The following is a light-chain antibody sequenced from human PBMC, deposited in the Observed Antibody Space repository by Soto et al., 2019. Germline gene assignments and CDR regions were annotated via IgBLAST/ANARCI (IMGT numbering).Light chain of an antibody. V-gene: IGKV3-15*01. CDR3: QQYKNWPLT. CDR2: GAS. CDR1: QSVSSIY. Sequence: EIVCSQSPGTLSLSPGERATLSCRASQSVSSIYLAWYQQKPGQAPRLLIYGASTRATGFPARFSGSGSGTEFTLTISSLQSEDFAVYYCQQYKNWPLTFGGGTKVDIK. J-gene: IGKJ4*01.